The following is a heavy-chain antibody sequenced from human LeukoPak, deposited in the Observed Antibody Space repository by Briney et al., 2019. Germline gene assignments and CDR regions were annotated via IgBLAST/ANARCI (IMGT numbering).Heavy chain of an antibody. J-gene: IGHJ3*02. CDR3: AKDSYSHNGIYDALDI. D-gene: IGHD2-8*01. CDR1: GFTFDDYA. Sequence: GRSLRLSCAASGFTFDDYAMHWVRQAPGKGLEWVSGISWNSGSIGYADSVKGRFTISRDNAKNSLYLQMNSLRAEDTAIYYCAKDSYSHNGIYDALDIWGQGTKVTVSS. CDR2: ISWNSGSI. V-gene: IGHV3-9*01.